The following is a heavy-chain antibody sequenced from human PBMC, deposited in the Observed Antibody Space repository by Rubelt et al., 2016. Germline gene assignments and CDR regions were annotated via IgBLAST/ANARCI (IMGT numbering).Heavy chain of an antibody. CDR2: INPNSGGT. J-gene: IGHJ5*02. V-gene: IGHV1-2*02. Sequence: QVQLVQSGAEVKKPGASVKVSCKASGYTFTGYSMHWVRQAPGQGLEWMGWINPNSGGTNYAQKFQGSVTMTMNTSISPAYMELGSLRSEDTAVYYRARMVNDFWSGYHNWFDPWGQGTLVTVSS. CDR1: GYTFTGYS. D-gene: IGHD3-3*01. CDR3: ARMVNDFWSGYHNWFDP.